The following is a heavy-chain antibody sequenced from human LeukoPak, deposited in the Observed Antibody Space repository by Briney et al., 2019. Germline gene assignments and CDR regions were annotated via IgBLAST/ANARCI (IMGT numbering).Heavy chain of an antibody. D-gene: IGHD6-19*01. Sequence: SETLRLSCTVSGGSINDYYWSWIRQPAGKGLEWIGRLSTTGSTNYNPSLKSRDTMSVDTSKSQFSLKLTSVTAADTAVYYCARDRDYSSGYYWLHFDYWGQGTLVTVSS. CDR2: LSTTGST. CDR3: ARDRDYSSGYYWLHFDY. CDR1: GGSINDYY. J-gene: IGHJ4*02. V-gene: IGHV4-4*07.